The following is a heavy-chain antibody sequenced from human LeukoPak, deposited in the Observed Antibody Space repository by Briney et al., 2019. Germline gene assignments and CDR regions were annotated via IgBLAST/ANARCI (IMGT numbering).Heavy chain of an antibody. CDR2: INPNSGGT. V-gene: IGHV1-2*06. J-gene: IGHJ3*02. CDR3: ASGYSGYALDAFDI. Sequence: ASVKVSCKPSGYTFTGYYMHWVRQAPGQGLEWMGRINPNSGGTNYAQKFQGRVTMTRDTSISTAYMELSRLRSDDTAVYYCASGYSGYALDAFDIWGQGTMVTVSS. CDR1: GYTFTGYY. D-gene: IGHD5-12*01.